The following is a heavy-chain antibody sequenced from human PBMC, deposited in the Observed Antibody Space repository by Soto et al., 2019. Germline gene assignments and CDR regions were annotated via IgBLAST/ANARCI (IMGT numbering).Heavy chain of an antibody. J-gene: IGHJ5*02. Sequence: QVQLVQSGAEVKKPGSSVNVSCKASGGTFSSYAISWVRQAPGQGLEWMGGIIPIFGTANYAQKFQGRVTITADKCTSTAYMGLSSLRSEDTAVYYCARGGEWLLSYWFDPWGEGSLVTVSS. V-gene: IGHV1-69*06. CDR2: IIPIFGTA. CDR1: GGTFSSYA. D-gene: IGHD3-3*01. CDR3: ARGGEWLLSYWFDP.